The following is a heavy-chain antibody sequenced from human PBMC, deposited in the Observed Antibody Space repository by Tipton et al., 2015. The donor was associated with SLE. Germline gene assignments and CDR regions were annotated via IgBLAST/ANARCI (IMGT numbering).Heavy chain of an antibody. Sequence: SLRLSCAASGFTFSSYAMHWVRQAPGKGLEWVSAISGSGGSTYYADSVKGRFTISRDNSKNTLYLQMNSLRAEDTAVYYCVNPGPGGDFDYWGQGTLVTVSS. CDR1: GFTFSSYA. J-gene: IGHJ4*02. D-gene: IGHD3-10*01. CDR3: VNPGPGGDFDY. CDR2: ISGSGGST. V-gene: IGHV3-23*01.